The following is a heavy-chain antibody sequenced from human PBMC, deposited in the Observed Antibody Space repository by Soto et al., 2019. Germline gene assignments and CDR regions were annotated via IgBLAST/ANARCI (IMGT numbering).Heavy chain of an antibody. V-gene: IGHV3-30*04. Sequence: QVRLVESGGGVAQPGESLRLSCAAFEFSLSSYSMYWVRQIPGRGLDWVAFMSSDGKKRHYAGSVEGRFTISRDTSKNLLFLQMNNLRPADTAMYYCARELYSYGRYFDIWGHGTPVTVSS. CDR3: ARELYSYGRYFDI. CDR2: MSSDGKKR. CDR1: EFSLSSYS. D-gene: IGHD5-18*01. J-gene: IGHJ4*03.